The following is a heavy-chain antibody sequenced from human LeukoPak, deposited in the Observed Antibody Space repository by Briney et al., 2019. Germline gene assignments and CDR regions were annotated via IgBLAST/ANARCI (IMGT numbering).Heavy chain of an antibody. Sequence: SETLSLTCTVSGGSISSYYWNWIRLPPGKGLEWIGYISYSGSTNYNPSLKSRVTISLDTSKNQFSLKLSFVTAADTAVYYCARGVAAPGTGGLSWFDPWGQGTLVTVSS. J-gene: IGHJ5*02. CDR1: GGSISSYY. D-gene: IGHD6-13*01. V-gene: IGHV4-59*01. CDR2: ISYSGST. CDR3: ARGVAAPGTGGLSWFDP.